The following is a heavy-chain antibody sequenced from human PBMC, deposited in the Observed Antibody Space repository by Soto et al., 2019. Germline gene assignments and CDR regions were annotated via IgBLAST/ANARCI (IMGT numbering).Heavy chain of an antibody. V-gene: IGHV3-30-3*01. CDR2: ISYDGSNK. D-gene: IGHD6-13*01. Sequence: QVQLVESGGGVVQPGRSLRLSCAASGFTFSSYAMHWVRQAPGKGLEWVAVISYDGSNKYYADSVKGRFTISRDNSNNSLYLEMNSVRAEDTAVYYCARDLWGLVVAAAGRVDYWGQGTLVTVSS. CDR3: ARDLWGLVVAAAGRVDY. J-gene: IGHJ4*02. CDR1: GFTFSSYA.